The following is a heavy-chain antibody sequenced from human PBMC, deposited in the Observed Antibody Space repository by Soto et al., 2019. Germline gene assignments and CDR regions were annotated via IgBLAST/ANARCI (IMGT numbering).Heavy chain of an antibody. Sequence: GGSLRLSCAASGFTFSSYAMSWVRQAPGKGLEWVSAISGSGGSTYYADSVKGRFTISRDNSKNTLYLQMNSLRAEDTAVYYCAKGPYYSNYVGYFDYWGQGTLVTVSS. CDR2: ISGSGGST. CDR3: AKGPYYSNYVGYFDY. J-gene: IGHJ4*02. V-gene: IGHV3-23*01. CDR1: GFTFSSYA. D-gene: IGHD4-4*01.